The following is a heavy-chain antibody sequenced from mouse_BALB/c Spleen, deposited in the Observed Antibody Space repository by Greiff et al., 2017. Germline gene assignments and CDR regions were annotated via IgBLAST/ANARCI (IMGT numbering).Heavy chain of an antibody. D-gene: IGHD2-4*01. CDR3: ASGRITCFDY. CDR2: ISYDGSN. V-gene: IGHV3-6*02. Sequence: EVKLVESGPGLVKPSQSLSLTCSVTGYSITSGYYWNWIRQFPGNKLEWMGYISYDGSNNYNPSLKNRISITRDTSKNQFFLKLNSVTTEDTATYYCASGRITCFDYWGQGTTLTVSS. CDR1: GYSITSGYY. J-gene: IGHJ2*01.